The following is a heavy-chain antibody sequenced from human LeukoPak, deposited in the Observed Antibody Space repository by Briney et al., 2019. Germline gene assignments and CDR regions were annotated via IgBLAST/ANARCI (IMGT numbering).Heavy chain of an antibody. CDR3: VSGYYSDYFDY. V-gene: IGHV1-69*13. CDR1: GGTFSSYA. CDR2: IIPIFGTA. D-gene: IGHD3-22*01. Sequence: SVKVSCKASGGTFSSYAISWVRQAPGQGLEWMGGIIPIFGTANYAQKFQGRVTITADESTSTAYMELSSLRSEDTAVYYCVSGYYSDYFDYWGQGTLVTVSS. J-gene: IGHJ4*02.